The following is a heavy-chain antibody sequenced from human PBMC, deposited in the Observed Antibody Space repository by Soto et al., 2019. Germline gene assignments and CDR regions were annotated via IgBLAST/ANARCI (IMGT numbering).Heavy chain of an antibody. J-gene: IGHJ4*02. CDR3: ARSPDCTNGVCYPEIDY. CDR1: GFTFSSYS. CDR2: ISSSSSYI. Sequence: GGSLRLSCAASGFTFSSYSLNWVRQAPGKGLEWVSSISSSSSYIYYADSVKGRFTISRDNAKNSLYLQMNSLRAEDTAVYYCARSPDCTNGVCYPEIDYWGQGTLVTVSS. D-gene: IGHD2-8*01. V-gene: IGHV3-21*01.